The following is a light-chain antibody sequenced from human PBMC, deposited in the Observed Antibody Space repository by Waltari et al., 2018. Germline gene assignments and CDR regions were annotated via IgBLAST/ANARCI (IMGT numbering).Light chain of an antibody. CDR1: QTISNY. V-gene: IGKV3-20*01. CDR2: DAS. J-gene: IGKJ2*01. Sequence: EIVLTQSPGTLSLSPGERATLSCRASQTISNYLAWYQQKPGQAPRLRIYDASSRAIGIPDRFSGSGSGTDFTLTISRLEPEDFAMYYCQQYGSSPTFGQGTKLEIK. CDR3: QQYGSSPT.